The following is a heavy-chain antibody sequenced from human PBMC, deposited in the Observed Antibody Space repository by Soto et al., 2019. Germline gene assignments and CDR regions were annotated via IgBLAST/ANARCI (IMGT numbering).Heavy chain of an antibody. D-gene: IGHD3-22*01. Sequence: SESLSLTCTVSGGSISSGDYYWSGGRQAPGTGMEWIGYIYYSGSTYYNPSLKSRVTISVDTSKNQFSLKLSSVTAADTAVYYCARGGHLYYYDSSGSNQHFQHWGQGTLVTVSS. CDR3: ARGGHLYYYDSSGSNQHFQH. CDR2: IYYSGST. CDR1: GGSISSGDYY. J-gene: IGHJ1*01. V-gene: IGHV4-30-4*01.